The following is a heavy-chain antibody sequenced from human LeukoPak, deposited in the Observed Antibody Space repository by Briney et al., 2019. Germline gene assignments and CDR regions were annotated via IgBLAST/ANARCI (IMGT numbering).Heavy chain of an antibody. CDR1: GESFSGYY. J-gene: IGHJ5*02. CDR2: INHSGST. Sequence: PSETLSLTCAVYGESFSGYYWNWIRQPPGKGLEWIGEINHSGSTNYNPSLKSRVTISVDTSKNQFSLKLSSVTAADTAVYYCARSSAAEGPTHNWFGPWGQGTLVTVPS. V-gene: IGHV4-34*01. CDR3: ARSSAAEGPTHNWFGP. D-gene: IGHD6-13*01.